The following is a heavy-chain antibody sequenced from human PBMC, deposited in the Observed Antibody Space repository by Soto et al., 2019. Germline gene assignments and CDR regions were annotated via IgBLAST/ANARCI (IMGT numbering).Heavy chain of an antibody. CDR1: GGSISSSSYY. D-gene: IGHD4-17*01. V-gene: IGHV4-39*01. J-gene: IGHJ4*02. CDR3: ARLRDYGDYGYYFDY. CDR2: IYYSGST. Sequence: SETLSLTCTVSGGSISSSSYYWSWIRQPPGKGLEWIGSIYYSGSTYYNPSLKSRVTISVDTSKNQFSLKLSSVTAADTAVYYCARLRDYGDYGYYFDYWGQGTLVTVSS.